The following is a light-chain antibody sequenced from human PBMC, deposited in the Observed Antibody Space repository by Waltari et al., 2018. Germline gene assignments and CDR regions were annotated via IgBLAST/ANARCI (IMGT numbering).Light chain of an antibody. CDR1: QSVLFSSNNENY. Sequence: DIVMTQSPDSLAVSLGERATINCKSSQSVLFSSNNENYLAWYQQKPGQPPKLLIYWASTRESGVPDRFSGSWSGTDFTLTISSLQAEDVAVYYCQQYYSIPRSFGQGTKLEIK. CDR2: WAS. CDR3: QQYYSIPRS. J-gene: IGKJ2*03. V-gene: IGKV4-1*01.